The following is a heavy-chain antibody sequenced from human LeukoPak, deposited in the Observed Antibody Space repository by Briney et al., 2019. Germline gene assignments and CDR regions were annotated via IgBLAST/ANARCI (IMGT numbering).Heavy chain of an antibody. V-gene: IGHV1-8*01. J-gene: IGHJ3*02. D-gene: IGHD1-26*01. CDR1: GYTLTSYD. CDR2: MNPNSGNT. CDR3: ARDYGSPWAFDI. Sequence: ASVKVSCKASGYTLTSYDINWVRQATGQGLEWMGWMNPNSGNTGYAQKFQGRVTMTRNTSISTAYMELSSLRSVDTAVYYCARDYGSPWAFDIWGQGTMVTVSS.